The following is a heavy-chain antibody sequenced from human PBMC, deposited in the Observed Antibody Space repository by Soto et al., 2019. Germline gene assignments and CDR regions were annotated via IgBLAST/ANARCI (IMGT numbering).Heavy chain of an antibody. CDR1: GFTFSSYW. D-gene: IGHD3-3*01. CDR2: IKQDGSEK. V-gene: IGHV3-7*05. J-gene: IGHJ6*02. Sequence: GGSLRLSCAASGFTFSSYWMSWVRQAPGKGLEWVANIKQDGSEKYYVDSVKGRFTISRDNAKNSLYLQMNSLRAEDTAVYYCARDLTEKFGVVIISVRDYGMDVWGQGTTVTVSS. CDR3: ARDLTEKFGVVIISVRDYGMDV.